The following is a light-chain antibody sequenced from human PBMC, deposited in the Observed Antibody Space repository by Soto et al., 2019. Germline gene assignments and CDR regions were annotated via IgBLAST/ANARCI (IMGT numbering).Light chain of an antibody. J-gene: IGLJ3*02. CDR1: SSNIGDHY. CDR3: ATWGANLRV. V-gene: IGLV1-51*01. CDR2: DDN. Sequence: QSVLTQPPSVSAAPGQKVIISCSGSSSNIGDHYVFWCQQFPGTAPRLLIYDDNKRPPGIPDRFSGSKSATSATLGITGLQTGDEADYYCATWGANLRVFGGGTKLTVL.